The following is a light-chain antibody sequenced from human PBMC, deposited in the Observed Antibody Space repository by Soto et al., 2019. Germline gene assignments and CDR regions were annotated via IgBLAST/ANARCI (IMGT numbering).Light chain of an antibody. CDR3: QQYGSSSPT. CDR2: GAS. CDR1: QSVTSSY. V-gene: IGKV3-20*01. Sequence: IALTQSPGTLSLSAGERATLSCRASQSVTSSYLAWYQQKPGQAPRLLIYGASSRAAGIPDRFSGSGSGTDFTLTISRLEPEDFAVYYCQQYGSSSPTFGPGTKVDSK. J-gene: IGKJ3*01.